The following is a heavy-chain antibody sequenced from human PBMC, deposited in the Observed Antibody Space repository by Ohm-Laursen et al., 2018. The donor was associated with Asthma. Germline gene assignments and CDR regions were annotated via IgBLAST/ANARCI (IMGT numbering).Heavy chain of an antibody. CDR1: GGSISSYD. D-gene: IGHD3-9*01. V-gene: IGHV4-59*01. CDR3: ARLDWVRSMFDS. J-gene: IGHJ4*02. CDR2: IQSSGGA. Sequence: GTLSLTCTVSGGSISSYDWSWVRQAPGRELEWIAYIQSSGGANYNPSLQSRVTLSLDTSKNQVSLRLSSVTAADTALYFCARLDWVRSMFDSWGPGIQVLVSS.